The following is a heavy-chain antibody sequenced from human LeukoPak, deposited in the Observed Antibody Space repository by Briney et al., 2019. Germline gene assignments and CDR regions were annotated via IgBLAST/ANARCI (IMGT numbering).Heavy chain of an antibody. D-gene: IGHD4-17*01. Sequence: SETLSLTCTVSGGSISSYYWSWIRQPAGKGLEWIGRSYTGGSTNYNPSLKSRVTMSVDTSKNQFSLKLSSVTAAGTAVYYCARDPPYGDYWYFDLWGRGTLVTVSS. CDR3: ARDPPYGDYWYFDL. CDR1: GGSISSYY. CDR2: SYTGGST. V-gene: IGHV4-4*07. J-gene: IGHJ2*01.